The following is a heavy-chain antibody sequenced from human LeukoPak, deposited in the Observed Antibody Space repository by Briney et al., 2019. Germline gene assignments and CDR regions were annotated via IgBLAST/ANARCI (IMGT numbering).Heavy chain of an antibody. CDR3: AKDHYWSIDY. V-gene: IGHV3-74*01. J-gene: IGHJ4*02. D-gene: IGHD3-3*01. CDR1: LFDFSSNW. Sequence: GRSLRLSCAASLFDFSSNWMHCVRHAPGQGLVWVSRIKGDGISTNYADSVKGRFTIPRDIAKNTLYLQMNSLRAEDTGVYYCAKDHYWSIDYWGRGTLVTVSS. CDR2: IKGDGIST.